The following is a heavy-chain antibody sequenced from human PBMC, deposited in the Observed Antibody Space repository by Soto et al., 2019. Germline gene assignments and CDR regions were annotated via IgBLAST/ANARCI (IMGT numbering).Heavy chain of an antibody. J-gene: IGHJ4*02. Sequence: GASVKVSCKASGYTFTSYGISWVRQAPGQGLEWMGGIIPIFGTANYAQKFQGRVTITADESTSTAYMELSSLRSEDTAVYYCARPLTPYCSGGRCYSGLDYWGQGTLVTVSS. CDR1: GYTFTSYG. CDR2: IIPIFGTA. CDR3: ARPLTPYCSGGRCYSGLDY. V-gene: IGHV1-69*13. D-gene: IGHD2-15*01.